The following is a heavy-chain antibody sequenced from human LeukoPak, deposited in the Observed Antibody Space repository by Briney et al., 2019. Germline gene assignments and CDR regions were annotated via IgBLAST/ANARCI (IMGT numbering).Heavy chain of an antibody. J-gene: IGHJ3*02. Sequence: GGSLRLSCAASKFAFSSYAMSWVRQAPGKGLERVSAISGGGGNTYYADSVKGRFTISRDNSKNTLYLQMNSLRAEDTAVYYCGKNRYSGSLSPFDIWGQGTMVTVSS. CDR3: GKNRYSGSLSPFDI. D-gene: IGHD1-26*01. V-gene: IGHV3-23*01. CDR1: KFAFSSYA. CDR2: ISGGGGNT.